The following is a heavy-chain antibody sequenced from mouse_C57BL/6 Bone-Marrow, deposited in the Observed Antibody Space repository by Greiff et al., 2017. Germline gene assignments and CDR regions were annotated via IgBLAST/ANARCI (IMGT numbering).Heavy chain of an antibody. V-gene: IGHV1-54*01. CDR2: INPGSGGT. CDR1: GYAFTNYL. J-gene: IGHJ2*01. Sequence: VQLQQSGAELVRPGTSVKVSCKASGYAFTNYLIEWVKQRPGQGLEWIGVINPGSGGTNYNEKFKGKATLTAEQSSSPAYMQLSILTSDNSAVYFCAAMVTDYWGQGTTLTVSS. D-gene: IGHD2-2*01. CDR3: AAMVTDY.